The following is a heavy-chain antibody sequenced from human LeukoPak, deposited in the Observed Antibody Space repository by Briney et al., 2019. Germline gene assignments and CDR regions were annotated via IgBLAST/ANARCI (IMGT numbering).Heavy chain of an antibody. CDR2: INSDGSTT. V-gene: IGHV3-74*01. J-gene: IGHJ2*01. Sequence: GGSLRLSCAASGFTLSRYWMHWVRQAPGKGLVWVSRINSDGSTTTYADSVKGRFTISRDNAKNTLYLQMNTLRAEDTAVYYCAKMYATSSNRYFDLWGRGTLVTVSS. CDR1: GFTLSRYW. CDR3: AKMYATSSNRYFDL. D-gene: IGHD2-8*01.